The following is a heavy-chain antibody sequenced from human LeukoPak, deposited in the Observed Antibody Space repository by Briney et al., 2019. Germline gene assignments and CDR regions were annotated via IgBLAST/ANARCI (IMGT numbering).Heavy chain of an antibody. V-gene: IGHV4-59*01. Sequence: SETLSFTCTVSGGSISSNYWNWIPQPPGKGLEGMGYISYSGSTKYNPSLKRRVTISVDTSKNQFSLRLSSVTAADTAVYYCARDLIAAAGIWDYWGQGTLVTVSS. CDR1: GGSISSNY. J-gene: IGHJ4*02. CDR3: ARDLIAAAGIWDY. D-gene: IGHD6-13*01. CDR2: ISYSGST.